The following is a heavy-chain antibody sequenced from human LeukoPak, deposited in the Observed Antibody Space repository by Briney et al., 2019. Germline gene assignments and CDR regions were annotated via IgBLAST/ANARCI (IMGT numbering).Heavy chain of an antibody. CDR2: IIPIFGTA. J-gene: IGHJ4*02. Sequence: ASVKVSCKASGYTFTGYYMHWVRQAPGQGLEWMGGIIPIFGTANYAQKFQGRVTITADKSTSTAYMELSSLRSEDTAVYYCASLGYYDSSGLRSYWGQGTLVTVSS. CDR1: GYTFTGYY. V-gene: IGHV1-69*06. CDR3: ASLGYYDSSGLRSY. D-gene: IGHD3-22*01.